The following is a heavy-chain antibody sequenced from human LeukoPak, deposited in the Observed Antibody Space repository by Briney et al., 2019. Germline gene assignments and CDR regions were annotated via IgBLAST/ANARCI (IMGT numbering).Heavy chain of an antibody. CDR3: VRGDTAMVTGFDY. D-gene: IGHD5-18*01. J-gene: IGHJ4*02. CDR1: GGTFSSYA. Sequence: SVKVSCKASGGTFSSYAISWVRQAPGQGLEWMGGIIPIFGTANYAQKFQGRVTITADESTSTAYMELSSLRSEDTAVYYCVRGDTAMVTGFDYWGQGTLVTVSS. V-gene: IGHV1-69*13. CDR2: IIPIFGTA.